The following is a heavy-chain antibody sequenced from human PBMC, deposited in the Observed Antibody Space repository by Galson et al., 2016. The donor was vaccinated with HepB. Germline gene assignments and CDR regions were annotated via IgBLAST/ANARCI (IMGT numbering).Heavy chain of an antibody. CDR2: TNQDGSEK. J-gene: IGHJ4*02. CDR1: GFIFSNSW. Sequence: SLRLSCAASGFIFSNSWMSWVRQAPGKGLEWVANTNQDGSEKNYVDSVKGRFTISRDNGKNSLYLQMNSLRAGDTAVYYCAREGYLDYWGQGTLVTVSS. V-gene: IGHV3-7*01. CDR3: AREGYLDY.